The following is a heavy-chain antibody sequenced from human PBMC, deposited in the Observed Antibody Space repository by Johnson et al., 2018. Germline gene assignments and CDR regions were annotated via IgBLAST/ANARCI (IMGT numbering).Heavy chain of an antibody. D-gene: IGHD2-2*01. CDR3: ARDPYACGLYGAD. J-gene: IGHJ4*02. Sequence: VQLVESGGGVVQPGTSLRLSCAASGFTFSNYGMHWVRQAPGKGLEWVAAVWDDGINKFYADSLRGRFNISRDNSKNTLYRQMDTLLAEDTAVYDGARDPYACGLYGADWGQGTLVNVSS. CDR1: GFTFSNYG. V-gene: IGHV3-33*01. CDR2: VWDDGINK.